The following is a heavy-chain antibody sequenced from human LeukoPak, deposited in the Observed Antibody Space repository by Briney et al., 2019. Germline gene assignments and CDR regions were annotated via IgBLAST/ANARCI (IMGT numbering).Heavy chain of an antibody. J-gene: IGHJ4*02. V-gene: IGHV3-21*01. CDR2: ISSSSSYI. CDR1: GFTFSSYS. Sequence: PGGSLRLSCAASGFTFSSYSMNWVRQAPGKGLEWVSSISSSSSYIYYADSVKGRFTISRDNAKNSLYLQMNSLRAEDTAVYYCAREAIAVAGLDETLFDYWGQGTLVTVSS. CDR3: AREAIAVAGLDETLFDY. D-gene: IGHD6-19*01.